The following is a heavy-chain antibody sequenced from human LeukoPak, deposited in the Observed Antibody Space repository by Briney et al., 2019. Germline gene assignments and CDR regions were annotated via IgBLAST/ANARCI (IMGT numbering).Heavy chain of an antibody. CDR2: ISYDGSNK. Sequence: GRSLRLSCAASGFTFSSYGMHWVRQAPGKGLEWVAVISYDGSNKYYADSVKGRFTISRDNSKNTLYLQMNSLRAEDTAVYYCAKGGGYEAQYYYYYLDVWGKGTTVTISS. V-gene: IGHV3-30*18. J-gene: IGHJ6*03. CDR1: GFTFSSYG. CDR3: AKGGGYEAQYYYYYLDV. D-gene: IGHD5-12*01.